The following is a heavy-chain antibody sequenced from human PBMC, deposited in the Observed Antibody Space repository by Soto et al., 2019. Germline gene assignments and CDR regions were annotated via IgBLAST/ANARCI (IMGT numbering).Heavy chain of an antibody. D-gene: IGHD6-19*01. CDR3: ARAPPYAAVAGAWL. V-gene: IGHV1-18*01. CDR2: ISAYNGNT. CDR1: GYTFTSYG. Sequence: ASVKVSCKASGYTFTSYGISWVRQAPGQGLEWMGWISAYNGNTNYAQKLQGRVTMTTDTSTSTAYMELRSLRSDDTAAYYCARAPPYAAVAGAWLWGQGTLVTVSS. J-gene: IGHJ4*02.